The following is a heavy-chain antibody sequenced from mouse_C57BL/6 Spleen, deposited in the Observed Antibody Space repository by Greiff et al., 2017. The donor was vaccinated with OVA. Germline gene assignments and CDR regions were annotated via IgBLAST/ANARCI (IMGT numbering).Heavy chain of an antibody. D-gene: IGHD3-2*02. CDR3: ARGSSGYLFAY. CDR2: IDPSDSYT. CDR1: GYTFTSYW. J-gene: IGHJ3*01. Sequence: VQLQQPGAELVKPGASVKLSCKASGYTFTSYWMQWVKQRPGQGLEWIGEIDPSDSYTNYNQKFKGKATLTVDTSSSTAYMQLSSLTSEDSAVYYCARGSSGYLFAYWGQGTLVTVSA. V-gene: IGHV1-50*01.